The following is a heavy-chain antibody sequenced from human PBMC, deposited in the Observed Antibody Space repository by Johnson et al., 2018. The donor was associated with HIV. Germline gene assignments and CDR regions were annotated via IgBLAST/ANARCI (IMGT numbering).Heavy chain of an antibody. CDR2: IAYDGSNR. CDR3: ARVTTMIVVVFAFDI. J-gene: IGHJ3*02. D-gene: IGHD3-22*01. CDR1: EFTFSTYT. V-gene: IGHV3-30-3*01. Sequence: VQLVESGGGVVQPGKSLRLSCAASEFTFSTYTVHWVRQAPGKGLEGVAGIAYDGSNRYYADSVKGRFTISRDNSKNTLYLQVNSLGAEDTAVYYCARVTTMIVVVFAFDIWGQGTMVTVSS.